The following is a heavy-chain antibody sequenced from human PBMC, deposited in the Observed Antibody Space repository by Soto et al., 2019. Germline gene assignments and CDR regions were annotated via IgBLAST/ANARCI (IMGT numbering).Heavy chain of an antibody. J-gene: IGHJ4*02. V-gene: IGHV2-5*02. CDR3: XXXXXXXXXXXFXX. Sequence: QITLKESGPTLVKPTQTLTLTCTVSGFSLNTSGVGVGWIRQPPGKALEWLALFYWDDDKRYSPSLKSRLTITKDTXKNXXXLXXXXXXXXXXXXXXXXXXXXXXXXXXFXXWGQGTLFTVSS. CDR2: FYWDDDK. CDR1: GFSLNTSGVG.